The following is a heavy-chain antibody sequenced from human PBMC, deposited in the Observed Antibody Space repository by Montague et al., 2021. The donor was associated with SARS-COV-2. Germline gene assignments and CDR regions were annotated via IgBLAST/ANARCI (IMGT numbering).Heavy chain of an antibody. CDR3: ARDRVSSITAAGGVFDI. Sequence: SVKVSCKASGGTFSSYAINWVRQAPGQGLEWMGRIIPILGIANNAQKFQGRVTIIADKSTSTAHMELSSLRSEDTAVYYCARDRVSSITAAGGVFDIWGQGTMVTVSS. CDR2: IIPILGIA. J-gene: IGHJ3*02. CDR1: GGTFSSYA. D-gene: IGHD6-13*01. V-gene: IGHV1-69*04.